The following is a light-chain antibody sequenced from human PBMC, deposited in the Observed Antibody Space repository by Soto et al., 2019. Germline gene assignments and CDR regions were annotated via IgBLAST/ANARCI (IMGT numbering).Light chain of an antibody. CDR2: GAS. V-gene: IGKV3-15*01. J-gene: IGKJ1*01. CDR1: QSVNAN. Sequence: EVVMTQSPATLSVSPGERATLSCRASQSVNANLAWYQQKPGQAPRLLIHGASNRATGIPARFSGSGCGTEFILAISRLQSEDFAVYYCQQYNTWLWTFGQGTKVEI. CDR3: QQYNTWLWT.